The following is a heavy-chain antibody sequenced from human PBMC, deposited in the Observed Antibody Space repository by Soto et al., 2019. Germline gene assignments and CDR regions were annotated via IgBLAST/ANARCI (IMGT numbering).Heavy chain of an antibody. CDR2: FDPEGGET. CDR3: ATRDGRPYYYYYYGLDV. CDR1: GYTLTELS. V-gene: IGHV1-24*01. Sequence: ASVKLSCKVSGYTLTELSMHWVRQAPGKGLEWMGGFDPEGGETIYAQKFQGRVTMTEDTSTDTAYMELSSLRSEDTAVYYCATRDGRPYYYYYYGLDVWGQGTTVTVSS. D-gene: IGHD6-6*01. J-gene: IGHJ6*02.